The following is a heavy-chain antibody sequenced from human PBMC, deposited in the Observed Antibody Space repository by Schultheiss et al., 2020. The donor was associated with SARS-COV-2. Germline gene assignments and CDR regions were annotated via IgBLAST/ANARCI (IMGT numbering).Heavy chain of an antibody. J-gene: IGHJ4*02. V-gene: IGHV4-61*08. CDR1: DGSLSSGGYY. CDR2: IYYSGTT. CDR3: ARGVQQQLVRGFDY. D-gene: IGHD6-13*01. Sequence: SETLSLTCTVSDGSLSSGGYYWSWIRQFPGKGLEWIGYIYYSGTTYYNPSLKSRVTISVDTSKNQFSLKLSSVTAADTAVYYCARGVQQQLVRGFDYWGQGTLVTVSS.